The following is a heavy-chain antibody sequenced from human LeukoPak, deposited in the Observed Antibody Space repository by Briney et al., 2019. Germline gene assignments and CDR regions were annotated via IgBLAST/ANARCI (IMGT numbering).Heavy chain of an antibody. Sequence: SETLSLTCTVSGGSISNYYWSWIRQPPGKGLEWIGYFYYSGGTNYNPSLKSRVTILVDTSKNQVSLRLSSVTAADTAVYYCARDSARGNYFDYWGQGTLVTVSS. J-gene: IGHJ4*02. D-gene: IGHD6-6*01. CDR2: FYYSGGT. CDR3: ARDSARGNYFDY. V-gene: IGHV4-59*01. CDR1: GGSISNYY.